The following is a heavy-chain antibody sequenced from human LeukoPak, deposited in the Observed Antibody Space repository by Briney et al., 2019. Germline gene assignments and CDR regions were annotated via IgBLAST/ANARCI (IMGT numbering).Heavy chain of an antibody. D-gene: IGHD3-10*01. Sequence: GGSPRLSCAASGFTFSSYAMSWVRQAPGKGLEWVSAISGSGGSTYYADSVKGRFTISRDNSKNTLYLQMNSLRAEDTAVYYCAKYPHYYGSGSYSPFDYWGQGTPVTVSS. CDR3: AKYPHYYGSGSYSPFDY. V-gene: IGHV3-23*01. J-gene: IGHJ4*02. CDR2: ISGSGGST. CDR1: GFTFSSYA.